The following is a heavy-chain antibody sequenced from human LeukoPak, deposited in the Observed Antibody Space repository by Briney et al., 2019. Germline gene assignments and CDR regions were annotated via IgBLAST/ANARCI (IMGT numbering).Heavy chain of an antibody. CDR1: GFTFSTNA. D-gene: IGHD1-26*01. CDR3: AKDVGKWESLHFFDY. V-gene: IGHV3-23*01. J-gene: IGHJ4*02. Sequence: GGSLRLSCATSGFTFSTNAMSWVRQAPGKGLEWISGISGSGASTYYADSVTGRFTISRDNSRNTLYLQMNSLRGDDTAVYYCAKDVGKWESLHFFDYWGQGTLVTVSS. CDR2: ISGSGAST.